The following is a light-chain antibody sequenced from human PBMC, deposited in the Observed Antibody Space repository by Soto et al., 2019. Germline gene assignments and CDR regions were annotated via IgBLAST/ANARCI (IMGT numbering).Light chain of an antibody. J-gene: IGKJ4*01. Sequence: IVMTQSPATLSVSPGERDTLSCRASQSVGRNLAWYQQKPGQAPRLLIYGASTRATGIPARFSGSGSGTEFTLTISSLQSEDFAIYSCQQYNHWPPLTFGGGTKVEIK. CDR2: GAS. CDR3: QQYNHWPPLT. CDR1: QSVGRN. V-gene: IGKV3-15*01.